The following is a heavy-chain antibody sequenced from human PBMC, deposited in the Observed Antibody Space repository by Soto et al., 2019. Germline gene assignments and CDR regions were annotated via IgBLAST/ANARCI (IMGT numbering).Heavy chain of an antibody. Sequence: WGSLGVSCAASVLTVSINYMSLVRQAPGKGLEWVSVIYSGGSTYYADSVKGRFTISRDNAKNTLSLQMNSLRAEDTAVYYCARDLDSSGYYYAGFGYWGQGTLVTVSS. CDR3: ARDLDSSGYYYAGFGY. CDR2: IYSGGST. J-gene: IGHJ4*02. CDR1: VLTVSINY. D-gene: IGHD3-22*01. V-gene: IGHV3-53*01.